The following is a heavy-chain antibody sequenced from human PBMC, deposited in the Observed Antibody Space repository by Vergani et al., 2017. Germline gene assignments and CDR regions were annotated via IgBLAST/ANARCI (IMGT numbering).Heavy chain of an antibody. V-gene: IGHV4-34*01. CDR3: ARGRVGYYYYYYMDV. Sequence: QVQLQESGPGLLKPSETLSLTCAVYGGSFSGYYWSWIRQPPGKGLEWIGEINHSGSTNYNPSLKSRVTISVDTSKNQFSLKLSSVTAADTAVYYCARGRVGYYYYYYMDVWGKGTTVTVSS. CDR2: INHSGST. D-gene: IGHD1-26*01. J-gene: IGHJ6*03. CDR1: GGSFSGYY.